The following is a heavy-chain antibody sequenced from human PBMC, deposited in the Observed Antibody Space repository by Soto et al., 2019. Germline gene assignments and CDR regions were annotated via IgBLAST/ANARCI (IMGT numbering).Heavy chain of an antibody. D-gene: IGHD3-3*01. CDR2: ITWNGGNT. V-gene: IGHV3-43*01. CDR3: ARETLSFGSALDV. J-gene: IGHJ6*02. Sequence: PGGSLRLSCAASGFRFDDYNIHWVRQAPGKGLEWVSLITWNGGNTYYADSVKGRFTISRDGTTESVSLQMTSLKREDTGLYYCARETLSFGSALDVWGHGTIVTVSS. CDR1: GFRFDDYN.